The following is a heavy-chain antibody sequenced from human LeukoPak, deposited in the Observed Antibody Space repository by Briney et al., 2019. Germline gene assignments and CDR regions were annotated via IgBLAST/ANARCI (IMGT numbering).Heavy chain of an antibody. Sequence: SETLSLTCAVSGYSHSSGYYWGWIRQPAGEGVEWIGRIYSSGSTNYNPSLKSRVTMSVDTSKNQFSLKLSSVTAADTAVYYCARDLKQWLVRRRAPDAFDIWGQGTMVTVSS. CDR3: ARDLKQWLVRRRAPDAFDI. D-gene: IGHD6-19*01. J-gene: IGHJ3*02. CDR1: GYSHSSGYY. V-gene: IGHV4-4*07. CDR2: IYSSGST.